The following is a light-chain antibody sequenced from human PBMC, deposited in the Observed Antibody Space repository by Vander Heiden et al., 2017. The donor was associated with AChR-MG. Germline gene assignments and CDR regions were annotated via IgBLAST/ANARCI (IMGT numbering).Light chain of an antibody. CDR1: SSNIGGNY. J-gene: IGLJ3*02. CDR2: MNR. V-gene: IGLV1-47*01. CDR3: SSWDDNLSGSDWV. Sequence: QSVLTQPPSASGTAGQRVTTSHSGSSSNIGGNYVYWYQQHPGTAPNLHIVMNRQRTSGVPDRLSGSKSGTSATPAITELRSEDEADDDWSSWDDNLSGSDWVFGGGTKLTVL.